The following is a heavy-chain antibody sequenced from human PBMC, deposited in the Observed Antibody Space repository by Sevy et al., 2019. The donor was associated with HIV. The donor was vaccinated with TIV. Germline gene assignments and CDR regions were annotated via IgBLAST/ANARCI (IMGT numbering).Heavy chain of an antibody. Sequence: GGSLRLSCAASGFTFSSYAMSWVRQAPGKGLEWVSAISGGGGSTYYADSVKGRFTISRDNSKNTLYLQMNSLRAEDTAIYYCAKDAYCGGDCYSYFDYWGQGTLVTVSS. CDR3: AKDAYCGGDCYSYFDY. CDR2: ISGGGGST. V-gene: IGHV3-23*01. J-gene: IGHJ4*02. CDR1: GFTFSSYA. D-gene: IGHD2-21*02.